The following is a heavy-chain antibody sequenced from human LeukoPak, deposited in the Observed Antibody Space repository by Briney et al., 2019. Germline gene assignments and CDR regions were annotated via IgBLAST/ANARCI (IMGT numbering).Heavy chain of an antibody. CDR3: ARGSYGSGSYYKVHKDYCFDY. D-gene: IGHD3-10*01. CDR1: GYTFTSYD. CDR2: MNPNSGNT. V-gene: IGHV1-8*01. Sequence: GASVKVSCKASGYTFTSYDINWVRQATGQGLEWMGWMNPNSGNTGYAQKFQGRVTMTRNTSISTAYMELSSLRSEDTAVYCCARGSYGSGSYYKVHKDYCFDYWGQGTLVTVSS. J-gene: IGHJ4*02.